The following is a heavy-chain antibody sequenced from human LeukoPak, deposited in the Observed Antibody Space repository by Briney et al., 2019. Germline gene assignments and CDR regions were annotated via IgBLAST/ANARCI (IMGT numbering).Heavy chain of an antibody. V-gene: IGHV4-39*01. CDR3: VKEYYGSGRDSNWFDP. CDR2: IYYSGTT. J-gene: IGHJ5*02. D-gene: IGHD3-10*01. Sequence: SETLSLTCTVSGVSISSSTYYWGWIRQPPGKGLEWIGSIYYSGTTYYNPSLKSRATISVDTSKNQFSLKLSSVTAADTAVYYCVKEYYGSGRDSNWFDPWGQGTLVTVSS. CDR1: GVSISSSTYY.